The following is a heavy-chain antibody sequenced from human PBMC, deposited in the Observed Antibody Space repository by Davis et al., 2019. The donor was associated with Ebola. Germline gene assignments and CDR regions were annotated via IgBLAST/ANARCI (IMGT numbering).Heavy chain of an antibody. V-gene: IGHV3-23*01. CDR2: IGSDGGT. J-gene: IGHJ4*02. Sequence: GESLKISCVVSGISLKSCAMSWVRQAPGKGLEWVSGIGSDGGTHYAGSVRGRFTISRDNSKNTLYLQMNSLRAEDTAVYYCAKVRLDTGNYGLVDYWGQGTLVTVSS. CDR1: GISLKSCA. D-gene: IGHD1-26*01. CDR3: AKVRLDTGNYGLVDY.